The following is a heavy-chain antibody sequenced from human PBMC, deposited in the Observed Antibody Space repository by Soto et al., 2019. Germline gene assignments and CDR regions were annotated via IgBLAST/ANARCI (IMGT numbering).Heavy chain of an antibody. CDR1: GFTFSSYA. D-gene: IGHD1-26*01. Sequence: GGSLRLSCAASGFTFSSYAMHWVRQAPGKGLEWVAVISYDGSNKYYADSVKGRFTISRDNSKNTLYLQMNSLRAEDTAVYYCARDFEGIVGAQRYGMDVWGQGTTVTVSS. J-gene: IGHJ6*02. CDR2: ISYDGSNK. CDR3: ARDFEGIVGAQRYGMDV. V-gene: IGHV3-30-3*01.